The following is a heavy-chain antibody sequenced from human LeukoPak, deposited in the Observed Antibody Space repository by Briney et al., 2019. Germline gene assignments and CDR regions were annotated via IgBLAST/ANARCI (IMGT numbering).Heavy chain of an antibody. Sequence: PSETLSLTCTVSDYSISSGYYWGFIRQPPGKGLEWIGSVYHSGNTYYNPSLRSRATMSVDTSKNQFSLRLSSVTAADTAVYYCARESGPFDYWGQGALVTVSS. CDR2: VYHSGNT. D-gene: IGHD3-10*01. CDR1: DYSISSGYY. CDR3: ARESGPFDY. J-gene: IGHJ4*02. V-gene: IGHV4-38-2*02.